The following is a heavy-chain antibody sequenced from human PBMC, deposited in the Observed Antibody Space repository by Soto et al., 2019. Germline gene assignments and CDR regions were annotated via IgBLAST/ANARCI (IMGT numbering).Heavy chain of an antibody. CDR1: GGSVSSGSYY. Sequence: SETLSLTCTVSGGSVSSGSYYWSWIRQPPWKGLEWIGYIYYSGSTNYNPSLKSRVTISVDTSKNQFTLKLTSVTAADTAVYYCARKYYDYVWGSYRGIATSGMDVWGQGXTVTVYS. J-gene: IGHJ6*02. D-gene: IGHD3-16*02. V-gene: IGHV4-61*01. CDR3: ARKYYDYVWGSYRGIATSGMDV. CDR2: IYYSGST.